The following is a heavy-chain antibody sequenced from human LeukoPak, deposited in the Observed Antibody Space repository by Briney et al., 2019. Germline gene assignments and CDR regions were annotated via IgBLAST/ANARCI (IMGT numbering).Heavy chain of an antibody. CDR2: ISATDGYT. D-gene: IGHD3-22*01. Sequence: GGSLRLSCIVSGFTFTSDALSWVRQAPGKGLEWVSSISATDGYTNYADSVKGRFKISRDTSKNTLYLQMNSLIHEDTAVYYCARDSRGPAYDTRGFYHYYYWDLGGRGTPVTVSS. CDR3: ARDSRGPAYDTRGFYHYYYWDL. CDR1: GFTFTSDA. J-gene: IGHJ2*01. V-gene: IGHV3-23*01.